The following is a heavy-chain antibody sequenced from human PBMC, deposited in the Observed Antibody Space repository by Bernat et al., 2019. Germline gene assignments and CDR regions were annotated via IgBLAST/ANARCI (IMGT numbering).Heavy chain of an antibody. J-gene: IGHJ6*02. CDR3: ARIPGSGNNCKPYYYYGMDA. Sequence: QVQVVQSGGGVVQPGRSLKLSCAVSGFIFSGYGMHWVRQAPGKGLEWVAIIWYDGNTKYYAECVKGRFTISRDNSKNTLYLQMDSLRADDTAVYYCARIPGSGNNCKPYYYYGMDAWGQGTTVTVSS. CDR2: IWYDGNTK. D-gene: IGHD3-22*01. CDR1: GFIFSGYG. V-gene: IGHV3-33*01.